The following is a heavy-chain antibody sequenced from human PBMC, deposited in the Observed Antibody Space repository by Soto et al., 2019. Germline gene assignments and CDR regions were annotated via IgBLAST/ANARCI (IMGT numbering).Heavy chain of an antibody. V-gene: IGHV4-4*02. CDR2: IYHIGRT. CDR3: ARENRVTVFGVYHYYAMDV. D-gene: IGHD3-3*01. Sequence: SETLSLTCAVSGGSISSTNWWSWVRQSPGKGLEWIGEIYHIGRTNYNPPLKSRVTMSVDKSKNQFSLKLSSVTAADTAVYFCARENRVTVFGVYHYYAMDVWGQGTTVTVSS. J-gene: IGHJ6*02. CDR1: GGSISSTNW.